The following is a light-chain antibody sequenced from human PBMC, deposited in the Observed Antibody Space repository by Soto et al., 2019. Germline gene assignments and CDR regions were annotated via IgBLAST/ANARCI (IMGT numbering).Light chain of an antibody. J-gene: IGLJ1*01. V-gene: IGLV2-14*01. CDR1: VSEMGAYND. CDR2: GVT. CDR3: SSFTTSYFSV. Sequence: QSVLTQHASVSGSPGPSITISFTGSVSEMGAYNDVSCYKHHPGKAPKLSIGGVTRRPSGVFSRFSASKSAYAASLIISGLQAEDEATYFCSSFTTSYFSVFVRGPKVAV.